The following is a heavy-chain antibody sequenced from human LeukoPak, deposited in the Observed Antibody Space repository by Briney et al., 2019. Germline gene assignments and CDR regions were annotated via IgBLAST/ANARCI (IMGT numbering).Heavy chain of an antibody. J-gene: IGHJ4*02. CDR1: GYTFTSHP. V-gene: IGHV1-18*01. CDR3: AREVQKAYSSTCLAY. CDR2: ISAYNGNT. D-gene: IGHD6-13*01. Sequence: ASVKVYCKASGYTFTSHPINWVRQAPGQGLEWMGWISAYNGNTDYAQKFQGRVTMSTDTSTNTAYMELRRLRSDDTAVYYCAREVQKAYSSTCLAYWGQGTLVTVSS.